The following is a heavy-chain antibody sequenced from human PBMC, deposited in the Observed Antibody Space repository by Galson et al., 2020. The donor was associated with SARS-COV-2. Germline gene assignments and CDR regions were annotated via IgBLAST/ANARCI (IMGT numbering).Heavy chain of an antibody. CDR3: ARGVTTPWNKWFAP. CDR1: GASIRSSNYY. V-gene: IGHV4-31*03. CDR2: IYFSVKT. Sequence: ASETLSLTCTVSGASIRSSNYYWSWIRQHPGKGLEWIGYIYFSVKTSYNPSLKSRVTISVDTSKNQFSLNLSSVTVADTAVYYCARGVTTPWNKWFAPWGQGTLVTVSS. J-gene: IGHJ5*02. D-gene: IGHD4-4*01.